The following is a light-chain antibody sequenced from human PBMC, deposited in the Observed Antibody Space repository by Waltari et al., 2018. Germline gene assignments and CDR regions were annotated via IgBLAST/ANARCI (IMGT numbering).Light chain of an antibody. V-gene: IGLV3-21*03. CDR2: DNT. CDR1: NIGTTG. CDR3: QLWDRGSDHVV. Sequence: SYVLTQPPSVSVAPGKTATITCGGDNIGTTGVHWYQQKPGQAPVLVIYDNTDRPSGIPERFSGSNAGNTATLTISSVEAGDEADYYCQLWDRGSDHVVFGGGTKLTVL. J-gene: IGLJ2*01.